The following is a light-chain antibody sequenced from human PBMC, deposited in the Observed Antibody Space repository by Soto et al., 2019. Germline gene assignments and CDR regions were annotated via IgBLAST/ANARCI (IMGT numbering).Light chain of an antibody. CDR2: GAS. CDR3: QQYNNWPSIT. V-gene: IGKV3-15*01. CDR1: QSVSSN. J-gene: IGKJ5*01. Sequence: EIVLMQSPGTLSLSPGERSTLSFSSSQSVSSNLAWYQQKPGQAPRLLIYGASTRATGIPARFSGSGSGTEFTLTISSLQSEDFAVYYCQQYNNWPSITFGQGTRLEIK.